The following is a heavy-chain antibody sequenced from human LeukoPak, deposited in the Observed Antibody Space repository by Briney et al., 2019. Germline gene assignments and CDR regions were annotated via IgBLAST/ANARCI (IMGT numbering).Heavy chain of an antibody. CDR1: GFTFDDYA. D-gene: IGHD3-16*02. CDR3: AKDSSRRLGELSFSLDY. Sequence: PGGSLRLSCAASGFTFDDYAMHWVRQAPGKGLEWVSGISWNSGSIGYADSVKGRFTISRDNAKNSLYLQMNSLRAEDTALYYCAKDSSRRLGELSFSLDYWGQGTLVTVSS. J-gene: IGHJ4*02. V-gene: IGHV3-9*01. CDR2: ISWNSGSI.